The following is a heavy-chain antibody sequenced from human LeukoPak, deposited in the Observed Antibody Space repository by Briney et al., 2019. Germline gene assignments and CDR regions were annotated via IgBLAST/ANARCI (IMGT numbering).Heavy chain of an antibody. V-gene: IGHV3-21*01. D-gene: IGHD1-26*01. CDR1: GFTFSSYS. CDR3: ARDPGVQVGATGY. Sequence: GGSLRLSCAASGFTFSSYSMNWVRQAPGKGLEWVSSISSSSSYIYYADSVKGRFTISRDNAKNSLYLQMNSLRAEDTAVYYCARDPGVQVGATGYWGQGNAVTVSS. J-gene: IGHJ4*02. CDR2: ISSSSSYI.